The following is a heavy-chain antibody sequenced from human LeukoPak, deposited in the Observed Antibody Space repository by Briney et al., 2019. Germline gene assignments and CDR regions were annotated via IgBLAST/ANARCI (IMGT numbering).Heavy chain of an antibody. D-gene: IGHD6-19*01. Sequence: GGSLRLSCAASSFTFSSYAMHWVRQAPGKGLEWVAVTSYDGSNKYYADSVKGRFTISRDNSKNTLYLQMNSLRAEDTAVYYCAREYSSGYYYYYGMDVWGQGTTVTVSS. CDR2: TSYDGSNK. CDR3: AREYSSGYYYYYGMDV. V-gene: IGHV3-30-3*01. CDR1: SFTFSSYA. J-gene: IGHJ6*02.